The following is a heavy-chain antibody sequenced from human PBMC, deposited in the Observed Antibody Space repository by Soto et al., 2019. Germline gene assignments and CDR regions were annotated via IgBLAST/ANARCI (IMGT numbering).Heavy chain of an antibody. CDR3: NCYDSSGQDVFDI. V-gene: IGHV3-74*01. CDR1: GFTFSSYW. D-gene: IGHD3-22*01. Sequence: EVQLVESGGGLVQPGGSLRLSCAASGFTFSSYWMHWVRQAPGKGLVWVSRIKSDGSTTNYADSVKGRFTISRDNVKNMVYLQMNSLRAEDTGVYYCNCYDSSGQDVFDIWGQGTMVTVSS. CDR2: IKSDGSTT. J-gene: IGHJ3*02.